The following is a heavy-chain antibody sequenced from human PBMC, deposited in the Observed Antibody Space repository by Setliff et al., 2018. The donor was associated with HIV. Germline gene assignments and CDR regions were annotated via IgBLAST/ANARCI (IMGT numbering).Heavy chain of an antibody. CDR3: ARVASEQVLLYYYYYMDV. CDR1: GGSFSGYY. V-gene: IGHV4-34*01. J-gene: IGHJ6*03. Sequence: PSETLSLTCAVYGGSFSGYYWSWIRQPPGKGLEGIGEINHSGSTNYNPSLKSRVTISLEMSKNQFSLKLSSVTAADMAVYFCARVASEQVLLYYYYYMDVWGKGTSVTVSS. CDR2: INHSGST. D-gene: IGHD1-26*01.